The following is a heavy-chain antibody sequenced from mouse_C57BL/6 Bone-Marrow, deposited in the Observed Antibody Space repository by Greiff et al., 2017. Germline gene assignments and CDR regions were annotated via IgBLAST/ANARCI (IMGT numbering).Heavy chain of an antibody. Sequence: EVQVVESGGGLVKPGGSLKLSCAASGFTFRDYGMHWVRQAPEQGLEWVAYISSGSSTIYYADTVKGRFTISRDNAKNTLFLQMTSLGSEDTAMYYCARGSNPDYWGQGTTLTVSS. V-gene: IGHV5-17*01. CDR2: ISSGSSTI. CDR3: ARGSNPDY. CDR1: GFTFRDYG. J-gene: IGHJ2*01. D-gene: IGHD2-5*01.